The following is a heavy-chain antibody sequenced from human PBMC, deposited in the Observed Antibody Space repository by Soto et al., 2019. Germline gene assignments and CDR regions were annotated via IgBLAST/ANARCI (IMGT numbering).Heavy chain of an antibody. CDR1: GDSINNRSYY. V-gene: IGHV4-39*01. J-gene: IGHJ4*02. Sequence: SETLSLTCTVTGDSINNRSYYWGWIRQPPGKGLEWIGSIYYSGSTYNNPSLKSRVSMSVDTSKNQFSLKLRSVTAAGTALYYCARQRTSVVTQAYFDSWGQGSLVP. D-gene: IGHD2-21*02. CDR3: ARQRTSVVTQAYFDS. CDR2: IYYSGST.